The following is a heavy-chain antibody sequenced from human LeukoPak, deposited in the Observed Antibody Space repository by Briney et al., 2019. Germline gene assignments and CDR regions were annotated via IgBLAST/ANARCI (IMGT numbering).Heavy chain of an antibody. CDR3: ARARIVGATTFDY. CDR1: GFTFSSYG. CDR2: IWYDGSNK. Sequence: GRSLRLSCAASGFTFSSYGMHWVRQAPGKGLEWVAVIWYDGSNKYYADSVKGRFTISRDNSKNTLYLQMNSLRAEDTAVYYCARARIVGATTFDYWGQGTLVTVSS. J-gene: IGHJ4*02. D-gene: IGHD1-26*01. V-gene: IGHV3-33*01.